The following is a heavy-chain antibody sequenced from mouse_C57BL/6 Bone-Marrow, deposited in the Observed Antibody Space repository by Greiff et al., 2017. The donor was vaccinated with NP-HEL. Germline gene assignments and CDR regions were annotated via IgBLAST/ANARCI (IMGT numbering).Heavy chain of an antibody. CDR3: AREDNYYGSSYWFAY. V-gene: IGHV1-77*01. CDR1: GYTFTDYY. D-gene: IGHD1-1*01. Sequence: VQLQQSGAELVKPGASVKISCKASGYTFTDYYINWVKQRPGQGLEWIGKIGPGSGSTYYNEKFKGKATLTADKSSSTAYMQLSSLTSEDSAVYFCAREDNYYGSSYWFAYWGQGTLVTVSA. J-gene: IGHJ3*01. CDR2: IGPGSGST.